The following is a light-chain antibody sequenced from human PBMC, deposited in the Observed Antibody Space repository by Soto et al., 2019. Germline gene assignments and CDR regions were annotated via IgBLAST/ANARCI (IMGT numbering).Light chain of an antibody. CDR1: QSVRNN. CDR2: GAS. CDR3: QQYDNWPQYT. Sequence: EIVLTQSQVTLSVSPGERATVSCRASQSVRNNLNWYQKKPGQAPRLLIHGASTRAPGIPARFSGSGSGKEFALTISSLQSEDFAVYFCQQYDNWPQYTFVQGTQVEVK. V-gene: IGKV3-15*01. J-gene: IGKJ2*01.